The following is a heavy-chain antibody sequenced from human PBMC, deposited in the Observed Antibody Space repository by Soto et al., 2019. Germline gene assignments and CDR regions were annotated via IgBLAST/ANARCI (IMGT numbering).Heavy chain of an antibody. Sequence: SETLSLTCTVSGGSISSYYWSWIRQPPGKGLEWIGYIYYSGSTNYNPSLKSRVTISVDTSKNQFSLKLSSVTAADTAVYYCARLGSLVRIDYWGQGTLVTVSS. CDR2: IYYSGST. D-gene: IGHD3-10*01. CDR3: ARLGSLVRIDY. CDR1: GGSISSYY. V-gene: IGHV4-59*01. J-gene: IGHJ4*02.